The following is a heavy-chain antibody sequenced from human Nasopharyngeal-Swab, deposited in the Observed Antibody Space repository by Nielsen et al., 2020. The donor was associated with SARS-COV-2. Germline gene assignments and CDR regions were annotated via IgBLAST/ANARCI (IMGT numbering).Heavy chain of an antibody. CDR1: GFTFSNAW. Sequence: GESLKISCAASGFTFSNAWMIWVRQAPGKGLEWVGRIKSKTDGGTTDYAAPVKGRFTISRDDSKNTLYLQMNSLKTEDTAVYYCTLSIAARPDYWGQGTLVTVSS. CDR3: TLSIAARPDY. J-gene: IGHJ4*02. V-gene: IGHV3-15*01. CDR2: IKSKTDGGTT. D-gene: IGHD6-6*01.